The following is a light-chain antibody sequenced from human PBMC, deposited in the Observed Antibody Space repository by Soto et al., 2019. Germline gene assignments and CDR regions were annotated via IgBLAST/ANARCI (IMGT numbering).Light chain of an antibody. CDR2: EVN. Sequence: QSALTQPASVSGSPGQSITFSCTGTSSDIGVYNYVSWYQQHPGKAPKLMIYEVNNRPSGVSNRFSGSKSGNTASLTISGLQAEDGADYYCSAYTTSNTDVFGTGTKFTVL. J-gene: IGLJ1*01. CDR1: SSDIGVYNY. CDR3: SAYTTSNTDV. V-gene: IGLV2-14*01.